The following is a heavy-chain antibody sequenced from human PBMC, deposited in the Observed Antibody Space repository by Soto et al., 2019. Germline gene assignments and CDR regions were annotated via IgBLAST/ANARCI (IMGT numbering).Heavy chain of an antibody. J-gene: IGHJ4*02. V-gene: IGHV1-69*06. CDR3: ARKDYYGSGSSDY. D-gene: IGHD3-10*01. Sequence: ASVKVSCKASGGTFSSYAISWVRQAPGQGLEWMGGIIPIFGTANYAQKFQGRVTITADKSTSTAYMELSSLRSEDTAVYYCARKDYYGSGSSDYWGQGTLVTVSS. CDR2: IIPIFGTA. CDR1: GGTFSSYA.